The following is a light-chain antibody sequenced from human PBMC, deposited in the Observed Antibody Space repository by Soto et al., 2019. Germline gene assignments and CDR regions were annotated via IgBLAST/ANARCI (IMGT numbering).Light chain of an antibody. CDR3: SSYTSKSSLI. CDR1: SSDIGAYYH. Sequence: QSALSQPASVSGSPGQSVSISCTGTSSDIGAYYHVSWYQQHPDKAPQLIIYEVRNRPSGISFRFSGSKSGNTASLTISGLQAEDEADYYCSSYTSKSSLIFGGGTKLTVL. J-gene: IGLJ2*01. CDR2: EVR. V-gene: IGLV2-14*01.